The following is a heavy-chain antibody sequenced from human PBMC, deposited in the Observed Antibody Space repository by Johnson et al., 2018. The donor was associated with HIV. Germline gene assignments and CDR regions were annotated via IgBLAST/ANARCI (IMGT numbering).Heavy chain of an antibody. J-gene: IGHJ3*02. Sequence: VQLVESGGGLVQPGRSLRLSCAASGFTFDDYAMHWVRQAPGKGLEWVSGISRNSGNIAYADSVKGRFAISRDNVKNSLYLQMNSPRAEDTALYYCAKQGQSSGYYYVYTFDIWGQGTMVTVSS. CDR3: AKQGQSSGYYYVYTFDI. CDR2: ISRNSGNI. CDR1: GFTFDDYA. D-gene: IGHD3-22*01. V-gene: IGHV3-9*01.